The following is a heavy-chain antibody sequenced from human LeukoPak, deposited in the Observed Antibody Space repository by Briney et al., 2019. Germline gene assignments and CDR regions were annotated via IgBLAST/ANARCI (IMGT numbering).Heavy chain of an antibody. D-gene: IGHD3-3*01. CDR1: GGSISSGGYS. CDR3: ARSYDFWSGYYTV. V-gene: IGHV4-30-2*02. CDR2: IYHSGST. Sequence: SQTLSLTCAVSGGSISSGGYSWSWIRQPPGKGLEWIGYIYHSGSTYYNPSLKSRVTISVDRSKNQFSLKLSSVTAADTAVYYCARSYDFWSGYYTVWGQGTLVTVSS. J-gene: IGHJ4*02.